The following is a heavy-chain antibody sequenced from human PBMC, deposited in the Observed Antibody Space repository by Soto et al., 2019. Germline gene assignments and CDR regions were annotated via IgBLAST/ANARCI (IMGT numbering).Heavy chain of an antibody. V-gene: IGHV1-3*01. CDR2: HNGYNGQT. D-gene: IGHD1-1*01. Sequence: GASVKVSCKASENTFSTYLVHWVRQVHGQGLEWMGWHNGYNGQTEYSQKFQGRVTITRDTSAKTAYLELRSLTSEDTGVYYCAGPHDRAGLGTWGQGTLVTVSS. CDR3: AGPHDRAGLGT. J-gene: IGHJ5*02. CDR1: ENTFSTYL.